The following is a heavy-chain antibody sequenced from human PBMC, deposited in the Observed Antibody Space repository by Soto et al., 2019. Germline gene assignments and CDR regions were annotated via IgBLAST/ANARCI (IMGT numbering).Heavy chain of an antibody. CDR1: GFTFSSYA. V-gene: IGHV3-23*01. CDR3: AKGAGMYSDFDC. D-gene: IGHD2-8*01. Sequence: EVQMLESGGGLVQPGGSLRLSCAASGFTFSSYAMSWVRQAPGKGLEWVSAISGSDGSTFYADSVKGRFTISRDDSKNTLYLQMNSLRAEDTAVYYCAKGAGMYSDFDCWGQGTLVTVSS. J-gene: IGHJ4*02. CDR2: ISGSDGST.